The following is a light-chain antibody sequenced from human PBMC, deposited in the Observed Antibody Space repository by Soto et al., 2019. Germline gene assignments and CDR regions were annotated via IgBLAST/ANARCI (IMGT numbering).Light chain of an antibody. CDR3: QQYGSSPLFT. CDR2: AAS. Sequence: DIQMAQSPSSLSASVGDRVTITCRTSQTISDYLNWYQHKPGKAPKLLISAASSLQSGVPSRFSGSGSGTDFTLTISSLQPEDFAVYYCQQYGSSPLFTFGPGTKVDIK. V-gene: IGKV1-39*01. J-gene: IGKJ3*01. CDR1: QTISDY.